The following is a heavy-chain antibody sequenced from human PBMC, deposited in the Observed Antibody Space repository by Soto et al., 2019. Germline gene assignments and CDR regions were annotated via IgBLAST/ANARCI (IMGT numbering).Heavy chain of an antibody. J-gene: IGHJ4*02. D-gene: IGHD3-22*01. CDR2: IYWDDEK. Sequence: QITLKESGPTLVKPTQTLTLTCTFSGFSLSTSGVGVGWIRQPPGKALEWLALIYWDDEKRYSPSLKSRLTITKDTYKSPLVLTMTNMDPVDTATYYCATGRWLHDYWGRGTLVTVSS. CDR1: GFSLSTSGVG. V-gene: IGHV2-5*02. CDR3: ATGRWLHDY.